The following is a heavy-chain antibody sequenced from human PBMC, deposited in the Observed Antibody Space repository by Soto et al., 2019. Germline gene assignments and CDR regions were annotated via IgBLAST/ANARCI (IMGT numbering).Heavy chain of an antibody. D-gene: IGHD5-18*01. V-gene: IGHV4-34*01. J-gene: IGHJ6*02. CDR2: INHSGST. CDR3: AGLWSKGYSYGHYYYYYGMDV. Sequence: PSETLSLTCAVYGGSFSGYYWSWIRQPPGKGLEWIGDINHSGSTNYNPSLKSRVTISVDTSKNQFSLKLSSVTAADTAVYYCAGLWSKGYSYGHYYYYYGMDVWGQGTTVTVSS. CDR1: GGSFSGYY.